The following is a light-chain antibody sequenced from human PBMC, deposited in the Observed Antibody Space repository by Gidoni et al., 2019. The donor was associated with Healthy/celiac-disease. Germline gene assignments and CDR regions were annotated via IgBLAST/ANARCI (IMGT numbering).Light chain of an antibody. Sequence: QSALTQPASVSGSPGQSITISCTGTSSDVGGHNYVSWYQQHPGKAPKLMIYEVSNRPSGVPDRFSGSKSGNTASLTISGLQAEDEADYYCSSYTSSSTLYVFGTGTKVTVL. CDR2: EVS. V-gene: IGLV2-14*01. CDR3: SSYTSSSTLYV. CDR1: SSDVGGHNY. J-gene: IGLJ1*01.